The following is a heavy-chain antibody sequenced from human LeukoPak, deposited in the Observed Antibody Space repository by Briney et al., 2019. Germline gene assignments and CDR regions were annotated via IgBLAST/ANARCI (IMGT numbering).Heavy chain of an antibody. D-gene: IGHD3-3*01. Sequence: SETLSLTCAVYGGSFSGYYWSWIRQPPGKGLEWIGEINHSGSTNYNPSLKSRVTISVDTSKNQFSLKLSSVTAADTAVYYCADEDYDFWGGYSHYWGQGTLVTVSS. CDR1: GGSFSGYY. CDR3: ADEDYDFWGGYSHY. V-gene: IGHV4-34*01. J-gene: IGHJ4*02. CDR2: INHSGST.